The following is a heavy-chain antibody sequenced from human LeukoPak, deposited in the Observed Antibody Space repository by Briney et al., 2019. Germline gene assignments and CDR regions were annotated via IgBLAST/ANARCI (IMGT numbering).Heavy chain of an antibody. CDR1: GGSISSGDYY. CDR2: IYYSGST. J-gene: IGHJ4*02. D-gene: IGHD5-12*01. V-gene: IGHV4-30-4*08. CDR3: ARDYSGYGRFDY. Sequence: SETLSLTCTVSGGSISSGDYYWNWIRQPPGKGLEWIGYIYYSGSTYYNPSLKSRVAISVYTSKNQFSLKLSSVTAADSAVYYCARDYSGYGRFDYWGQGALVTVSS.